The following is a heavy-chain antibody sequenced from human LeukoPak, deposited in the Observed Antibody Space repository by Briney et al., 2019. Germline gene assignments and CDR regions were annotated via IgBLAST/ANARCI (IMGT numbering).Heavy chain of an antibody. CDR3: AREGGYSHAFDY. J-gene: IGHJ4*02. D-gene: IGHD3-22*01. V-gene: IGHV3-74*01. Sequence: GGSLRLSCAASGFTFSSYWMYWVRHAPGKGLAWVSRINSDGSSTSHADSVKGRFTISRDNAKNTLYLQMNSLRAEDTAVYYCAREGGYSHAFDYWGQGTLVTVSS. CDR2: INSDGSST. CDR1: GFTFSSYW.